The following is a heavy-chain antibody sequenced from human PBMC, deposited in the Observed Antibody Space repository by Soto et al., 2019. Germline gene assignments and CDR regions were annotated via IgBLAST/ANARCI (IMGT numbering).Heavy chain of an antibody. V-gene: IGHV4-34*01. Sequence: SETLALTCAVYGGSFSGYYWSWIRQPPGKGLEWIGEINHSGSTNYNPSLKSRVTISVDTSKNQFSLKLSSVTAADTAVYYCARAPYYYGSGSYYTPRYYMDVWGKGTTVTV. CDR1: GGSFSGYY. J-gene: IGHJ6*03. CDR3: ARAPYYYGSGSYYTPRYYMDV. CDR2: INHSGST. D-gene: IGHD3-10*01.